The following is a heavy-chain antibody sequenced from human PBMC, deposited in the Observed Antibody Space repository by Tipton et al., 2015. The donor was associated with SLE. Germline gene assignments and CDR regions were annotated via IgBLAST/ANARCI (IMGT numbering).Heavy chain of an antibody. CDR1: GYTFTTYY. CDR3: ARVPPDIVGAGNAFDI. J-gene: IGHJ3*02. Sequence: QLVQSGAEVKTPGASVKVSCKASGYTFTTYYIHWVRQAPGQGLEWMGIINPSGGSTSYPQKFQGRVTMTRDTSTTTVYMYLSSLRSEDTAVYYCARVPPDIVGAGNAFDIWGQGTMVTVSS. CDR2: INPSGGST. V-gene: IGHV1-46*01. D-gene: IGHD1-26*01.